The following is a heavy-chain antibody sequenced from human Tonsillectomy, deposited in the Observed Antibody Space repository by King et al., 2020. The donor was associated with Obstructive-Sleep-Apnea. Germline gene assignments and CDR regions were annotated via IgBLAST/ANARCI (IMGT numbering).Heavy chain of an antibody. CDR1: GGSISSGDYY. CDR2: IYYSGST. D-gene: IGHD5-18*01. V-gene: IGHV4-30-4*01. CDR3: ARDRTWIQLWSD. J-gene: IGHJ4*02. Sequence: VQLQESGPGLLKPSQTLPLTCTVSGGSISSGDYYWSWIRQPPGKCLEWIGYIYYSGSTYYNPSLKSRVTISVDTSKNQFSLKLSSVTAADTAVYYCARDRTWIQLWSDWGQGTLVTVSS.